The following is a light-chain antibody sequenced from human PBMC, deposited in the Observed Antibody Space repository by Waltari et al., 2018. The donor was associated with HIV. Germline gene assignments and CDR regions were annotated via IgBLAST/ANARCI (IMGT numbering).Light chain of an antibody. CDR3: SSFAGTHKL. Sequence: QSAPTQSPSASGSPGQSVNISCSGAHSDLIDYNYVSWYQQHSDRPPKLILFEVTNRPSGVPYRFSGSKSGNTASLFVSGLQPEDEATYFCSSFAGTHKLFGGGTKLTVL. J-gene: IGLJ2*01. CDR2: EVT. V-gene: IGLV2-8*01. CDR1: HSDLIDYNY.